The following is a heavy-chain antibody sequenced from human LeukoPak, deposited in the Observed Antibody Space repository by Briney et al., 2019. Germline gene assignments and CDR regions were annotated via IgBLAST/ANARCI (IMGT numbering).Heavy chain of an antibody. V-gene: IGHV4-4*02. Sequence: TASETLSLTCTVSGDSINSLDLWSWVRQPPGKGLEWIGEMYLSGTTHSNPSVKSRVTISIDKSKNQFSLKLSSVTAADTAVYYCARDLGYYDSSGYSRYWYFDLWGRGTLVTVSS. CDR2: MYLSGTT. D-gene: IGHD3-22*01. CDR3: ARDLGYYDSSGYSRYWYFDL. CDR1: GDSINSLDL. J-gene: IGHJ2*01.